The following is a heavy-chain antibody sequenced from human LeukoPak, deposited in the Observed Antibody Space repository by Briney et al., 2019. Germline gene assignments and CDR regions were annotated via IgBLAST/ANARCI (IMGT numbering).Heavy chain of an antibody. D-gene: IGHD6-6*01. J-gene: IGHJ4*02. CDR3: AAPSSSSTNYFDY. CDR2: IYHSGST. Sequence: PSETLSLTCTVSGGSISSGGYYWSWIRQPPGKGLEWIGYIYHSGSTYYNPSLKSRVTISVDRSKNQFSLKLSSMTAADTAVYYCAAPSSSSTNYFDYWGQGTLVTVSS. CDR1: GGSISSGGYY. V-gene: IGHV4-30-2*01.